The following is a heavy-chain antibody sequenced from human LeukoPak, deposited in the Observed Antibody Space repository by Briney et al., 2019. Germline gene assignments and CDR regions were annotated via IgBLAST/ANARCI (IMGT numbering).Heavy chain of an antibody. V-gene: IGHV1-2*02. CDR2: INPNSGGT. J-gene: IGHJ6*02. Sequence: GASVKVSCKASGYTFTGYYMHWVRQAPGQGLERMGWINPNSGGTNYAQKFQGRVTMTRDTSISTAYMELSRLRSDDTAVYYCARELRSRLTFGGVISYGMDVWGQRTTVTVSS. CDR3: ARELRSRLTFGGVISYGMDV. CDR1: GYTFTGYY. D-gene: IGHD3-16*02.